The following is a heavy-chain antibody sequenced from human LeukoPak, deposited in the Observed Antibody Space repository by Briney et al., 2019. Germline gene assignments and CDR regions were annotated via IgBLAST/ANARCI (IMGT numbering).Heavy chain of an antibody. J-gene: IGHJ4*02. CDR2: ISSSSSYI. V-gene: IGHV3-21*06. CDR3: ARDETYDYESNGYLDF. CDR1: GFTFSSYS. Sequence: GGSLRLSCAASGFTFSSYSMKWVRQAPGKGLEWVSSISSSSSYIDYVDSVKGRFTISRDNAKNSLYLQMNSLRAEDTAIYYCARDETYDYESNGYLDFWGQGTVVTVSS. D-gene: IGHD3-22*01.